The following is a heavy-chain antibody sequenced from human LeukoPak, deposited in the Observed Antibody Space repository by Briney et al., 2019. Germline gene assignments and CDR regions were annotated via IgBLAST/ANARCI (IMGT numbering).Heavy chain of an antibody. J-gene: IGHJ6*02. CDR2: IKQDGSEK. CDR1: GFTFGSCW. CDR3: ARDGIYGMDV. V-gene: IGHV3-7*03. D-gene: IGHD1-26*01. Sequence: PGGSLRLSCAASGFTFGSCWMNWVRQTPGKGLEWVANIKQDGSEKYYVDSVKGRFTISRDNAKNSLYLQMNSLRAEDTAVYYCARDGIYGMDVWGQGTTVTVSS.